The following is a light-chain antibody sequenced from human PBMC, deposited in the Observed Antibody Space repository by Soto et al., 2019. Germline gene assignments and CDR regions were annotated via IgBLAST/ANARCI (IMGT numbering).Light chain of an antibody. CDR3: QPYKSYPLT. V-gene: IGKV1-5*01. Sequence: DIQMTQSPSTLSASVGDRVTITCRASQSISGWLAWYQQKPGKAPKVLIYDASSVESGVPSRFSGRGSGTEFILTISILQSDDFATYYCQPYKSYPLTFGGGTKVEIK. CDR2: DAS. J-gene: IGKJ4*01. CDR1: QSISGW.